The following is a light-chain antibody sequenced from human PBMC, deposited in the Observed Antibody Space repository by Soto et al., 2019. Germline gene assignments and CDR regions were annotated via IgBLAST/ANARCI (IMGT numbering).Light chain of an antibody. CDR2: AAS. V-gene: IGKV1-39*01. CDR3: QQSYSSPCT. Sequence: DIQMTQSPSSLSASVGDRVTITCRASQSISNFLNWYQQKPGKAPKLLIYAASSLRSGVTSRFSGSGSGTDFTLTISSLQREDFATYVCQQSYSSPCTFGQGTKVE. CDR1: QSISNF. J-gene: IGKJ1*01.